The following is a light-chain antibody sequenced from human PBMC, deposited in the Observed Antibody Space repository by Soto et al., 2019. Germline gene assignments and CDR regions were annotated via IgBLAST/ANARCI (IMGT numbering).Light chain of an antibody. J-gene: IGLJ2*01. CDR2: DVS. V-gene: IGLV2-14*01. CDR1: SSDVGGYNY. CDR3: SSYTSTYVV. Sequence: QSALTQPASVSGSPGQPITISCTGTSSDVGGYNYVSWYQQHPGKAPKLMIYDVSNRPSGVSNRFSGSKSGNTASLTISGLQAEDEADYYCSSYTSTYVVFGGWTKLT.